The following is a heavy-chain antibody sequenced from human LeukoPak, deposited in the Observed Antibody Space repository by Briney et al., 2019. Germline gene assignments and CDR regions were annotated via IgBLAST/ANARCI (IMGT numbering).Heavy chain of an antibody. CDR3: ARDGGYCSGDSCSTYYYYGMDV. CDR1: GYTFTSYY. J-gene: IGHJ6*04. Sequence: ASVKVSCKASGYTFTSYYMHWVRQAPGQGLEWMGIINPSGGSTCYAQKFQGRVTMTRDTSTSTVYMELSSLRSEDTAVYYCARDGGYCSGDSCSTYYYYGMDVWGKGTTVTVSS. D-gene: IGHD2-15*01. V-gene: IGHV1-46*01. CDR2: INPSGGST.